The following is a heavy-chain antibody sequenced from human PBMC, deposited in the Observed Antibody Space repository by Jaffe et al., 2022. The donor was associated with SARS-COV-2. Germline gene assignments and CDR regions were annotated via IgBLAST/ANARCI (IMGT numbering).Heavy chain of an antibody. CDR3: AGRILTGYYWPS. Sequence: QVQLQESGPGLVKPSETLSLTCTVSGGSISSYYWSWIRQPPGKELEWIGYVFYSGSTNYNPSLKSRVTISVDTSKNQFSLKLSSVTAADTAVYYCAGRILTGYYWPSWSQGTLVTVSS. CDR2: VFYSGST. J-gene: IGHJ4*02. CDR1: GGSISSYY. V-gene: IGHV4-59*01. D-gene: IGHD3-9*01.